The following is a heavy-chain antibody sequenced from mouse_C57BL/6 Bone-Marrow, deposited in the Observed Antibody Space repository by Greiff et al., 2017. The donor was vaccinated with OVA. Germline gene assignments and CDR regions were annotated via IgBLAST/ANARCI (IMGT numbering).Heavy chain of an antibody. Sequence: VQLQQSGPELVKPGASVKISCKASGYTFTDYYMNWVKQSPGKSLEWIGTINPNNGGTSYTHKFKGKATLTVDNATSTAYMELRSLTSEDSAFYYCARGYYVPDWFAYWGQGTLVTVSA. V-gene: IGHV1-26*01. CDR3: ARGYYVPDWFAY. J-gene: IGHJ3*01. CDR2: INPNNGGT. D-gene: IGHD2-3*01. CDR1: GYTFTDYY.